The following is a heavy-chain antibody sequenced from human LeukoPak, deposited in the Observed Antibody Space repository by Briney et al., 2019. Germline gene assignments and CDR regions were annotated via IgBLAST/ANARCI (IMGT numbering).Heavy chain of an antibody. Sequence: GGSLRLSCAASGFTFSSYWMSWVRQAPGKGLEWVANIKQDGSEKYYVDSVKGRFTISRDNAKNSLYLQMNSLGAEDTAVYYCAELGITMIGGVWGKGTTVTISS. D-gene: IGHD3-10*02. CDR1: GFTFSSYW. J-gene: IGHJ6*04. V-gene: IGHV3-7*01. CDR3: AELGITMIGGV. CDR2: IKQDGSEK.